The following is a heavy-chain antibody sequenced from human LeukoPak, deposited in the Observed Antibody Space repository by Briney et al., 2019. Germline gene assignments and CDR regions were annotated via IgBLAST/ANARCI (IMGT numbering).Heavy chain of an antibody. CDR3: TRVITIA. J-gene: IGHJ5*02. D-gene: IGHD3-3*01. V-gene: IGHV3-49*04. CDR1: GFTFGDYA. Sequence: GGSLRRSCTASGFTFGDYAMSWVRQAPGKGLEWVGFIRSKAYGGTTEYAASVKGRFTISRDDSKSIAYLQMNSLKTEDTAVYYCTRVITIAWGQGTLVTVSS. CDR2: IRSKAYGGTT.